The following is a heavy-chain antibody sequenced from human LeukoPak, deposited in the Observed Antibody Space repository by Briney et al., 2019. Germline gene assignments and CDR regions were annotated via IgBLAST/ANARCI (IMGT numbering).Heavy chain of an antibody. CDR3: ARDGNSYGPDFDY. CDR1: GGSISSYH. J-gene: IGHJ4*02. V-gene: IGHV4-4*07. Sequence: SETLSLTCTVSGGSISSYHWSWIRQPAGKGLEWIGHININEGPKYNPSLRSRVTMSADTSRNQYSLKQSSVTAADTAVYYCARDGNSYGPDFDYWGQGTLVTVSS. CDR2: ININEGP. D-gene: IGHD5-18*01.